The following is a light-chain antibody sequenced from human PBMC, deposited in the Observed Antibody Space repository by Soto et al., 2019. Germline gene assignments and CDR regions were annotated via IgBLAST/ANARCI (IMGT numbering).Light chain of an antibody. V-gene: IGKV1-6*01. CDR2: AAS. Sequence: AIQVTQSPSSLSASVGDRVTITCRASQAIRTDLGWYQQKPGKAPKLLIFAASNLHSGVPSRFSGSGSGTDFTLTINNLQAEDFATYYCQQSYSTPWTFGQGTKVDIK. CDR3: QQSYSTPWT. J-gene: IGKJ1*01. CDR1: QAIRTD.